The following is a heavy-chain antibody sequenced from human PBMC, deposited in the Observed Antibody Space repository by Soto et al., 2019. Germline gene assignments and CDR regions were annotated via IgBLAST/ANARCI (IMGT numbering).Heavy chain of an antibody. CDR2: MSSDGTKQ. CDR3: AKEYGSTWIDH. V-gene: IGHV3-30*18. Sequence: QVQLVESGGGVFQPGRSLRLSCPASGFTFSPYGMHWVRQAPGKGLEWVAAMSSDGTKQYYVDSVKGRFTISRDNSRNTLFLQVNSLRDEDTAVYYCAKEYGSTWIDHWGQGTLVTVSS. J-gene: IGHJ4*02. D-gene: IGHD6-13*01. CDR1: GFTFSPYG.